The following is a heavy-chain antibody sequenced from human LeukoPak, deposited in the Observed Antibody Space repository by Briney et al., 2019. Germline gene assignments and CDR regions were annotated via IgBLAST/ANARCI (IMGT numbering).Heavy chain of an antibody. J-gene: IGHJ3*02. CDR3: ARARNYYDSSGFYYEGDAFDI. Sequence: SETLSLTCTVSGDSISSHYWSWIRQPPGKGLEWIGYIYYSGSTNYNPSLKSRVTISVDTSKNQFSLKLSSVTAADTAVYYCARARNYYDSSGFYYEGDAFDIWGQGTMVTVSS. CDR2: IYYSGST. CDR1: GDSISSHY. D-gene: IGHD3-22*01. V-gene: IGHV4-59*11.